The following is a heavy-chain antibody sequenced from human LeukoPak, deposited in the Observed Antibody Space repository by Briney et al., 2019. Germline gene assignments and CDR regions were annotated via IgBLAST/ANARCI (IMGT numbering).Heavy chain of an antibody. V-gene: IGHV1-69*13. J-gene: IGHJ6*03. CDR2: IIPIFGTA. CDR3: ASNFGYCSSTSCYLFSYYYMDV. Sequence: GASVKVSCKASGGTFSSYAISWVRQAPGQGLEWMGGIIPIFGTANYAQKFQGRVTITADESTSTAYMELSSLRSEDTAVYYCASNFGYCSSTSCYLFSYYYMDVWGKGTTVTVSS. CDR1: GGTFSSYA. D-gene: IGHD2-2*03.